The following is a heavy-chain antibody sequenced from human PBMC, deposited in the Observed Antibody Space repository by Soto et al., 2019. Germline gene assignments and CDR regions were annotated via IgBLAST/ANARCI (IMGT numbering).Heavy chain of an antibody. CDR2: IIPIFGTA. CDR3: ARGTSSSRLYYYYYGMDV. J-gene: IGHJ6*02. CDR1: GGTFSSYA. V-gene: IGHV1-69*01. D-gene: IGHD6-6*01. Sequence: QVQLVQSGAEVKKAGSSVKVSCKASGGTFSSYAISWVRQAPGQGLEWMGGIIPIFGTANYAQKFQGRVTITADESTSTAYMELSSLRSEDTAVYYCARGTSSSRLYYYYYGMDVWGQGTTVTVSS.